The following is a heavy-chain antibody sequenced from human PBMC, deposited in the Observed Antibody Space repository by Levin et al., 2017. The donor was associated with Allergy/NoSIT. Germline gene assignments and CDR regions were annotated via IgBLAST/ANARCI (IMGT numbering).Heavy chain of an antibody. J-gene: IGHJ6*02. CDR2: ISSSGSTI. V-gene: IGHV3-48*03. CDR1: GFTFSSYE. D-gene: IGHD3-10*01. Sequence: GGSLRLSCAASGFTFSSYEMNWVRQAPGKGLEWVSYISSSGSTIYYADSVKGRFTISRDNAKNSLYLQMNSLRAEDTAVYYCATYPHYPYDYGMDVWGQGTTVTVSS. CDR3: ATYPHYPYDYGMDV.